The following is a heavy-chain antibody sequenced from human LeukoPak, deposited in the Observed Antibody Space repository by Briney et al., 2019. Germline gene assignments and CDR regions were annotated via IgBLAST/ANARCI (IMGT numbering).Heavy chain of an antibody. V-gene: IGHV1-18*01. CDR2: ISAYMGNT. D-gene: IGHD3-10*01. CDR1: GYTLTSYG. J-gene: IGHJ6*02. Sequence: GASVKDSCKAFGYTLTSYGINWGRQAPGQRVEWMGWISAYMGNTKYAQKFQGSVTMMTDTSTSTAYMEVRRLRSDDTAVYYCARGGSMVRELRLGMDVWGQGTTVTVSS. CDR3: ARGGSMVRELRLGMDV.